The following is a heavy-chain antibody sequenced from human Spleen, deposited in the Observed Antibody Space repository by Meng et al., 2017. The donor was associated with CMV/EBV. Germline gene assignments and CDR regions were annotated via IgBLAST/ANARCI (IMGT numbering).Heavy chain of an antibody. CDR3: AKGYMTGTDY. CDR2: INPINGDT. D-gene: IGHD3-9*01. CDR1: GYTFPGHY. Sequence: SCKPSGYTFPGHYLYWVRQAPGQGLEWMGWINPINGDTNYAQHFQGRVSVTTDTSISTAYMELRRLRPDDTAVYYCAKGYMTGTDYWGQGTLVTVSS. V-gene: IGHV1-2*02. J-gene: IGHJ4*02.